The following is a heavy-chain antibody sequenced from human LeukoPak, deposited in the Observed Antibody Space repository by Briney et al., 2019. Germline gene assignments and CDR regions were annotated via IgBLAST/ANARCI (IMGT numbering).Heavy chain of an antibody. CDR3: AREVVAATGFDY. V-gene: IGHV1-2*02. CDR1: GYTFTVYY. CDR2: INPNSGGA. D-gene: IGHD2-15*01. J-gene: IGHJ4*02. Sequence: ASVKVSCKASGYTFTVYYMHWVRQAPGQGLEWMGWINPNSGGANYAQKFQGRVTMTRDTSISTAYMELSRLRSDDTAVYYCAREVVAATGFDYWGQGTLVTVSS.